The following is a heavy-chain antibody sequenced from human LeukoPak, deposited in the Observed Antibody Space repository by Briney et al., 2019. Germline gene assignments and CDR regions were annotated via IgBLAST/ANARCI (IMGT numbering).Heavy chain of an antibody. CDR1: GGSISSGDYY. CDR2: IYYSGST. J-gene: IGHJ4*02. V-gene: IGHV4-30-4*01. Sequence: SETLSLTCTVSGGSISSGDYYWSWIRQPPGKGLVWIGYIYYSGSTYYNPSLKSRVTISVDTSKNQFSLKLSSVTAADTAVYYCARDLIISTSLDYWGQGTLVTVSS. D-gene: IGHD2-2*01. CDR3: ARDLIISTSLDY.